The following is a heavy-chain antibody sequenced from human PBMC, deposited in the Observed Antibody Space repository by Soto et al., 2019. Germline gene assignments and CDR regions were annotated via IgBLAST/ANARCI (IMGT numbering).Heavy chain of an antibody. CDR2: TRNKASSYTT. Sequence: GGSLRLSCAASGFSFSDYYINWVRQAPGKGLEWVGRTRNKASSYTTDYAAFVKGRFAISRDDSKNLIYLQMNSLKTEDTAVYYCAREGSSSGPDYEYWGQGTLVTVSS. V-gene: IGHV3-72*01. J-gene: IGHJ4*02. CDR3: AREGSSSGPDYEY. CDR1: GFSFSDYY. D-gene: IGHD3-22*01.